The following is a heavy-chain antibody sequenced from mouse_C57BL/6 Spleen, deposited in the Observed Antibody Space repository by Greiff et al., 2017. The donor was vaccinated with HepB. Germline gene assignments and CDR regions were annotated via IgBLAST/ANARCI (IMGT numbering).Heavy chain of an antibody. V-gene: IGHV1-64*01. CDR1: GYTFTSYW. Sequence: VQLQQSGAELVKPGASVKLSCKASGYTFTSYWMHWVKQRPGQGLEWIGMIHPNSGSTNYNEKFKSKATLTVDKSSSTAYMQLSSLTSEDSAVYYCALVITTVDFDYWGQSTTLTVSS. J-gene: IGHJ2*01. D-gene: IGHD1-1*01. CDR2: IHPNSGST. CDR3: ALVITTVDFDY.